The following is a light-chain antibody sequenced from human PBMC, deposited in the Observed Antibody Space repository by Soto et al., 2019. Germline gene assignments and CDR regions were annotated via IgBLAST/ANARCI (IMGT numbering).Light chain of an antibody. J-gene: IGKJ1*01. CDR3: QQYNTDWT. CDR1: QSINTW. V-gene: IGKV1-5*03. Sequence: DIPMTQSPSTLSESVGARVTITCRASQSINTWFAWYQQKPGRAPKLLIHKASSLESGVPSRFSGSGFGTEFTLTISSPQPDDVATYYCQQYNTDWTFGQGTNVENK. CDR2: KAS.